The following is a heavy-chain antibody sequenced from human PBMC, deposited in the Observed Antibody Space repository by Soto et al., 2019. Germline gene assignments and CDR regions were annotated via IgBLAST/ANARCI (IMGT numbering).Heavy chain of an antibody. Sequence: QVQLQESGPGLVKPSETLSLTCTVSGGSISGYYWSWIRQPPGKGLEWMGNIYYSGTTNYNPSLKSRVNISVDTAKNQFSLKRSSVTAADTAVYYCARLPWAAYGGILDPWGQGTLVTVSS. V-gene: IGHV4-59*01. CDR1: GGSISGYY. CDR2: IYYSGTT. J-gene: IGHJ5*02. D-gene: IGHD4-17*01. CDR3: ARLPWAAYGGILDP.